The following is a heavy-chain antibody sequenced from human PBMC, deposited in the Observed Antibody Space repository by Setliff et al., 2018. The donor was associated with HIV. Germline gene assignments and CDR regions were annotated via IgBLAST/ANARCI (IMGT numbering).Heavy chain of an antibody. CDR2: IYHTGST. CDR3: ATPPIAGVRGYPQGWYFDL. CDR1: GYSISSDYY. D-gene: IGHD3-10*01. V-gene: IGHV4-38-2*02. Sequence: KASETLSPTCTVSGYSISSDYYWGWIRQPPGKGLEWIGSIYHTGSTYYNPSLKSRVTISVDTSKNQFSLKLTSVTAADTAVYYCATPPIAGVRGYPQGWYFDLWGRGTLVTVSS. J-gene: IGHJ2*01.